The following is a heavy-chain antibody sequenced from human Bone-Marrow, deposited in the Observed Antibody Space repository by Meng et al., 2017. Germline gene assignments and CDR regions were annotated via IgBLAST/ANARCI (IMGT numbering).Heavy chain of an antibody. Sequence: QGQLAQAGAEVTKPGASVKVSCRPSGYNFPDYYIHWVRRAPGQGLEWMGRINPKSGDTHYAQKFQARVTMTGDTSISTAYMELSGLRSDDTAMYYCARDEDISAAGKLFGDYWGQGTLVTVSS. CDR3: ARDEDISAAGKLFGDY. J-gene: IGHJ4*02. CDR2: INPKSGDT. CDR1: GYNFPDYY. V-gene: IGHV1-2*06. D-gene: IGHD6-25*01.